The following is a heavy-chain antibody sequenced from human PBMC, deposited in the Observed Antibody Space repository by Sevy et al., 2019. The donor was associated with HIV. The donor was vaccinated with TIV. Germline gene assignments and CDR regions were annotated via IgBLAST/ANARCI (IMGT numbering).Heavy chain of an antibody. CDR3: ARSSSRTFDY. D-gene: IGHD6-6*01. V-gene: IGHV1-2*06. J-gene: IGHJ4*02. Sequence: ASVKVSCKASGYTFTGYYMHWVRQAPGQGLEWMGRNNPNSGGTNYEQKFQGRVTMTRDTSISTAYMELSRLGSDDTAVYYCARSSSRTFDYWGQGTLVTVSS. CDR1: GYTFTGYY. CDR2: NNPNSGGT.